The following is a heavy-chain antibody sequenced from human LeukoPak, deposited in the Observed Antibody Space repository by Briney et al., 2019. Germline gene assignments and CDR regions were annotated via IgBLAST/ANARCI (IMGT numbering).Heavy chain of an antibody. CDR2: INHSGST. CDR1: GGSFSGYY. V-gene: IGHV4-34*01. CDR3: ARSKALWFGELSRSFDY. J-gene: IGHJ4*02. Sequence: SETLSLTCAVYGGSFSGYYWSWIRQPPGKGLEWIGEINHSGSTNYNPSLKSRVTISVDTSKNQFSLKLSSVTAADTAVYYCARSKALWFGELSRSFDYWGQGTLVTVSS. D-gene: IGHD3-10*01.